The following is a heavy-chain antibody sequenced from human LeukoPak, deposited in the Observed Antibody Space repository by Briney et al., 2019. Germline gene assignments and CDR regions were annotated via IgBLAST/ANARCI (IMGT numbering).Heavy chain of an antibody. CDR3: ARSPNHVRYSGYDLAFDI. CDR2: ISSSSSYI. CDR1: GFTFSSYS. D-gene: IGHD5-12*01. J-gene: IGHJ3*02. Sequence: GGSPRLSCAASGFTFSSYSMNWVRQAPGKGLEWVSSISSSSSYIYYADSVKGRFTISRDNAKNSLYLQMNSLRAEDTAVYYCARSPNHVRYSGYDLAFDIWGQGTMVTVSS. V-gene: IGHV3-21*01.